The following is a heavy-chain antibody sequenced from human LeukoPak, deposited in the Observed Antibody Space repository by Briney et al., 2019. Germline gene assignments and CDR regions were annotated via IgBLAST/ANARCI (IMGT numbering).Heavy chain of an antibody. CDR3: ARDFGWLSGFDN. J-gene: IGHJ4*02. V-gene: IGHV3-30-3*01. D-gene: IGHD3-9*01. Sequence: PGRSLRLSCAASGFTFSSYAIHWVRQAPGKGLEWVAIISYDGTNKYYADSVRGRFTISRDNSKNTLYLQMNSLRAEGTAVYYCARDFGWLSGFDNWGQGTLVTVSS. CDR1: GFTFSSYA. CDR2: ISYDGTNK.